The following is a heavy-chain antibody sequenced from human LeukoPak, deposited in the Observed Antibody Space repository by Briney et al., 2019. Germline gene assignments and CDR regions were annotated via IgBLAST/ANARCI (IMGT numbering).Heavy chain of an antibody. CDR3: ARDFTGVSDY. J-gene: IGHJ4*02. D-gene: IGHD2-8*01. V-gene: IGHV3-48*03. Sequence: GGSLRLSCTASGFTFSSYEMNWVRQAPGKGLEWVSYISSSGSTIYYADSVKARFTISRDNAKNSLYLQMNSLRAEDTAIYYCARDFTGVSDYWGQGTLVTVSS. CDR2: ISSSGSTI. CDR1: GFTFSSYE.